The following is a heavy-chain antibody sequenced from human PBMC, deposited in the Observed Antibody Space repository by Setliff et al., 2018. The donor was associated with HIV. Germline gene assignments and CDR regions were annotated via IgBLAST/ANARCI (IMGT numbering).Heavy chain of an antibody. J-gene: IGHJ4*02. CDR2: INPNMGDT. CDR1: GYKFTVHH. V-gene: IGHV1-2*06. D-gene: IGHD3-9*01. Sequence: GASVKVSCKTSGYKFTVHHIQWKRQASGQGLEWMGRINPNMGDTQYAQKFQGRIIMTRDTSINTVYMELSSRTSDDTALYYCARQDIPAGYYLFDYWGQGTQVTVSS. CDR3: ARQDIPAGYYLFDY.